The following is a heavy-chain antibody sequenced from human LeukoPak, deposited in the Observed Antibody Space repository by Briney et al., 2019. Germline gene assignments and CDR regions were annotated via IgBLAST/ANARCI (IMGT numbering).Heavy chain of an antibody. Sequence: KPSETLSLTCSVSSGFISNYYWSWIRQPAGKGLEWIGRISTSGNTNYSPSLKSRVTMSVDTSKNQFFLNLRSVTAADTALYYSARDSRYYDFWNGYLDYWGQGALVTVSS. CDR3: ARDSRYYDFWNGYLDY. CDR1: SGFISNYY. D-gene: IGHD3-3*01. CDR2: ISTSGNT. V-gene: IGHV4-4*07. J-gene: IGHJ4*02.